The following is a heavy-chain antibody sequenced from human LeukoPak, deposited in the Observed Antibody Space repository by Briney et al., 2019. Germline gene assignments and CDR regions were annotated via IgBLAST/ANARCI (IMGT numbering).Heavy chain of an antibody. Sequence: PSQTLSLTCTVCGDSISSGSFYWSWIRQAAGKGLEWIGRVSSSGRTTYNPSLKSRLTISITTSKNQFSLKVTSVTAADTAVYYCARGGYYGSGNDFRFDPWGQGTLVTVSS. V-gene: IGHV4-61*02. CDR3: ARGGYYGSGNDFRFDP. CDR2: VSSSGRT. D-gene: IGHD3-10*01. J-gene: IGHJ5*02. CDR1: GDSISSGSFY.